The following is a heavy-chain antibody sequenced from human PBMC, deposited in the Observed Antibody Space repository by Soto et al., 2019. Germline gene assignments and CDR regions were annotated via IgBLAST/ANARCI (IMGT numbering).Heavy chain of an antibody. Sequence: GDSLKISCKGSGYSFTSYWISWVRQMPGKGLEWMGRIDPSDSYTNYSPSFQGHVTISADKSISTAYLQWSSLKASDTAMYYCARLPGAARYYYYGMDVWGQGTTVTVSS. CDR1: GYSFTSYW. D-gene: IGHD6-6*01. CDR2: IDPSDSYT. CDR3: ARLPGAARYYYYGMDV. J-gene: IGHJ6*02. V-gene: IGHV5-10-1*01.